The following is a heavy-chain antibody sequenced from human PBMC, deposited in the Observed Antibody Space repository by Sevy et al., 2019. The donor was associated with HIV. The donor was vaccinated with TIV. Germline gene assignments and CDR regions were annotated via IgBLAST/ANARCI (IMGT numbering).Heavy chain of an antibody. CDR2: ISASGGYT. D-gene: IGHD3-3*01. CDR1: GSTFNTYV. Sequence: GGSLRLSCVASGSTFNTYVMTWVRQAPGKGLEWVSTISASGGYTYYADSVKGRFTISRDNSKNTVDLLMISLRAEDTAVYYCAKETASGYLPWGQRTLVTVSS. V-gene: IGHV3-23*01. CDR3: AKETASGYLP. J-gene: IGHJ5*02.